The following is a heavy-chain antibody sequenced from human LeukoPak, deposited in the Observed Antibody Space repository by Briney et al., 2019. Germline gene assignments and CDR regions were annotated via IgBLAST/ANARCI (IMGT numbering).Heavy chain of an antibody. Sequence: GGSLRLSCAASGFIFSSYWMSWVRQAPGKGLEWVANIKQDGSEKYYVDSVKGRFTISRDNAKSSLYLQMNSLRAEDTAVYYCAREKFDYWGQGTLVTVSS. CDR1: GFIFSSYW. J-gene: IGHJ4*02. CDR2: IKQDGSEK. V-gene: IGHV3-7*03. CDR3: AREKFDY.